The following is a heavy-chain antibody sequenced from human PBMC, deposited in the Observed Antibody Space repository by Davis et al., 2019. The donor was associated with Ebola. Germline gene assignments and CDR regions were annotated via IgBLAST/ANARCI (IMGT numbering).Heavy chain of an antibody. D-gene: IGHD1-1*01. Sequence: PAGSLTLSCATSGFSFSSYWLTWVRQAPGRGLEWVANIKQDGSETYYGDSVKGRFTISRDNAKNSLYLQMNSLRAEDTAVYYCARAGATYWKDWGQGTLVTVSS. CDR2: IKQDGSET. CDR3: ARAGATYWKD. CDR1: GFSFSSYW. J-gene: IGHJ4*02. V-gene: IGHV3-7*01.